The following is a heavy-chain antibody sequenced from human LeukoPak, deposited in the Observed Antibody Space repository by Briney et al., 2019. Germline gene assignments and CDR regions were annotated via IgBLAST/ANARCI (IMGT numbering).Heavy chain of an antibody. D-gene: IGHD2-2*01. J-gene: IGHJ4*02. Sequence: SETLSLTCTVSGGSISSGGYYWSWIRQPPGKGLEWIGYIYHSGSTYYNPSLKSRVTISVDRSKNQFSLKLSSVTAADTAVYYCARAYYHRFPAATSLDYWGQGTLVTVSS. CDR1: GGSISSGGYY. CDR3: ARAYYHRFPAATSLDY. V-gene: IGHV4-30-2*01. CDR2: IYHSGST.